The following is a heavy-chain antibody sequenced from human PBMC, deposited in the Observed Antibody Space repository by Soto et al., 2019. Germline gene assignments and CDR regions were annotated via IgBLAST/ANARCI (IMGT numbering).Heavy chain of an antibody. V-gene: IGHV4-30-4*01. J-gene: IGHJ4*02. Sequence: QGQLQGVGPGPVEPSQTLSPTLPVFGGSINRCEYFWSWIRQPPGKGLEWIGYIYYSGSTYYHPSLKSRVTISVDTSKNQFSLKLSSVTAADTAVYYCARVEGYSYGVNWGQGTLVTVSS. CDR1: GGSINRCEYF. CDR3: ARVEGYSYGVN. CDR2: IYYSGST. D-gene: IGHD5-18*01.